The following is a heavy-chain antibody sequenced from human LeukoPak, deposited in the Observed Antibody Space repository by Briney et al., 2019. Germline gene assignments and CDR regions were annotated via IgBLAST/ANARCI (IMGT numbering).Heavy chain of an antibody. J-gene: IGHJ2*01. Sequence: SKTLSLTCTVSGGSISSSSYYWSWIRQPAGKGLEWIGRIYTSGSTNYNPSLKSRVTMSVDTSKNQFSLKLSSVTAADAAVYYCARSYYYDTRYFDLWGRGTPVTVSS. CDR3: ARSYYYDTRYFDL. D-gene: IGHD3-22*01. CDR1: GGSISSSSYY. CDR2: IYTSGST. V-gene: IGHV4-61*02.